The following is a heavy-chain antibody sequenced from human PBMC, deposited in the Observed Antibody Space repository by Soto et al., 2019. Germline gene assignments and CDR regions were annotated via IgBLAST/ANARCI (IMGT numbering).Heavy chain of an antibody. CDR2: ISSSSSTI. J-gene: IGHJ5*02. V-gene: IGHV3-48*01. CDR1: GFTFSSYS. Sequence: EVQLVESGGGLVQPGGSLRLSCAASGFTFSSYSMNWVRQAPGKGLVWVSYISSSSSTIYYADSVKGRFTISRDNAKNSLYLQMNSLRAEDTAVYYCAREYCSITSCLNWFDPWGQGTLVTVSS. D-gene: IGHD2-2*01. CDR3: AREYCSITSCLNWFDP.